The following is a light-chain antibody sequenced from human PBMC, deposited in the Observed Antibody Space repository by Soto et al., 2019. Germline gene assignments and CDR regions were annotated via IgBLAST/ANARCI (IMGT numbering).Light chain of an antibody. V-gene: IGKV3-15*01. CDR3: QQYNNWPQGT. J-gene: IGKJ1*01. CDR2: GAS. CDR1: QSVSSSY. Sequence: EIVLTQSPGTLSLSPGERATLSCRASQSVSSSYLAWYQQKPGQAPRLLIYGASTRATGIPARFSGSGSGTEFTLTISSLQSEDFAVYYCQQYNNWPQGTFGQGTKVDIK.